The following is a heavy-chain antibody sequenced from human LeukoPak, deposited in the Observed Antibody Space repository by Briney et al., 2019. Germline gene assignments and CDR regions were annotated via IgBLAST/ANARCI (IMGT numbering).Heavy chain of an antibody. V-gene: IGHV3-30*18. Sequence: AGGSLRLSCAASGFIFSNYAMHWVRQAPGKGLEWVVVISYDGSNKYFADSVKGRFSISRDNSKNTLYLQMNSLRTEDTAVYFCAKDRNSGSYFVGDFDNWGQGTLVTVSS. J-gene: IGHJ4*02. CDR2: ISYDGSNK. CDR3: AKDRNSGSYFVGDFDN. D-gene: IGHD1-26*01. CDR1: GFIFSNYA.